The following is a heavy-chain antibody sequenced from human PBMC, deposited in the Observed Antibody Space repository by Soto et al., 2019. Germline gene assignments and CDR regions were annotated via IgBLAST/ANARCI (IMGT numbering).Heavy chain of an antibody. J-gene: IGHJ4*02. V-gene: IGHV3-21*01. CDR3: ARDRFINGDYVAQY. D-gene: IGHD4-17*01. CDR2: ISSSSSYI. CDR1: GFTFSSYS. Sequence: GGSLRLSCAASGFTFSSYSMNWVRQAPGKGLEWVSSISSSSSYIYYADSRKGRFTITSDNAKNSLYLQMNSLRAEDTAVYYWARDRFINGDYVAQYWGQGTLVTVSS.